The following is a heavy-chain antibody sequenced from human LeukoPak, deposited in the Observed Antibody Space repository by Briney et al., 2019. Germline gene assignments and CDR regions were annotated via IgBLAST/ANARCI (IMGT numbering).Heavy chain of an antibody. CDR1: GGSIRSSYYY. Sequence: SETLSLTCTVSGGSIRSSYYYWGWIRQPPGKGLEWIGEIYHSGSTNYNPSLKSRVTISVDKSKNQFSLKLSSVTAADTAVYYCARDHRPSITIFGEHYYYGMDVWGQGTTVTVSS. CDR3: ARDHRPSITIFGEHYYYGMDV. J-gene: IGHJ6*02. CDR2: IYHSGST. V-gene: IGHV4-39*07. D-gene: IGHD3-3*01.